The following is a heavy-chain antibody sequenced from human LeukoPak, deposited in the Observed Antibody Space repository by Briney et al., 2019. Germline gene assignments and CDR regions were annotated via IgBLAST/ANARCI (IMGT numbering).Heavy chain of an antibody. CDR2: ISDGGTNT. Sequence: GGSLRLSCAASRFIFSSYSMSWVRQAPGKGPEWVSSISDGGTNTYYADSVKGRFTISRDNSKNTLYLQMNSLRAEDTAVYYCAKGPTTVIPFDYWGQGTLVTVSS. D-gene: IGHD4-11*01. CDR1: RFIFSSYS. J-gene: IGHJ4*02. CDR3: AKGPTTVIPFDY. V-gene: IGHV3-23*01.